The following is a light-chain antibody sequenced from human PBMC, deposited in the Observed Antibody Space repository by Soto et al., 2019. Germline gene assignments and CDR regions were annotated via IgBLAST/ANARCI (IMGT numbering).Light chain of an antibody. V-gene: IGKV1-39*01. Sequence: DIQMTQSPASLSASVRDRITITCRASQSISNHLNWYQQKPGKGPNLLIYAASNLQRGVPSRFSGSGSGREFVLTISSLQPEDSATYYCRQNYGTPWTFGQGTKVEIK. CDR2: AAS. CDR1: QSISNH. J-gene: IGKJ1*01. CDR3: RQNYGTPWT.